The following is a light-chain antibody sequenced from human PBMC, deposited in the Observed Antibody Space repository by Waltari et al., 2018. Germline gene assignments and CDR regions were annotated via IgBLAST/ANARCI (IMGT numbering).Light chain of an antibody. CDR1: QGISKY. CDR3: QQYDSLPVT. CDR2: AGS. V-gene: IGKV1-16*02. Sequence: DVQMTQSPSSLSASIGDRVNITCRASQGISKYLAWFQQKPGQAPKSLIYAGSSLQSGVPSKFSGSGSGTDFTLTISSLQPEDFATYYCQQYDSLPVTFGGGTKVEIK. J-gene: IGKJ4*01.